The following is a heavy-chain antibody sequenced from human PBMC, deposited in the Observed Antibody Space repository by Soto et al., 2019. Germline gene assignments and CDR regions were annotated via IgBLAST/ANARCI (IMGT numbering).Heavy chain of an antibody. CDR3: ARQLNAFDP. Sequence: PSETLSLTCTVSGGSISSSSYYWGWIRQPPGKGLEWIGSIYYSGSTYYNPSLKSRVTISVDTSKNQFSLKLSSVTAADTAVYYCARQLNAFDPWGQGTLVTVS. CDR1: GGSISSSSYY. CDR2: IYYSGST. J-gene: IGHJ5*02. V-gene: IGHV4-39*01.